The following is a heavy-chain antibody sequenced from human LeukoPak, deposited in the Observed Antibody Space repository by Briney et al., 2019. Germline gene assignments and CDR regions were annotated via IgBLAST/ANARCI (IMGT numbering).Heavy chain of an antibody. CDR2: IYDTGST. CDR3: QSRFLEWLPDY. D-gene: IGHD3-3*01. J-gene: IGHJ4*02. CDR1: GFTVSSNY. Sequence: GSLRLSCAASGFTVSSNYMSWVRQAPGKGLEWIGSIYDTGSTFYNPSLKSRVIISVDTSKNQFSLKLSSVTAADTAVYYCQSRFLEWLPDYWGQGTLVTVSS. V-gene: IGHV4-59*05.